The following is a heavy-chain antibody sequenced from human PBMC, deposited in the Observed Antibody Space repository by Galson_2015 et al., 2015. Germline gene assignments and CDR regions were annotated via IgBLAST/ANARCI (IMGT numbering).Heavy chain of an antibody. J-gene: IGHJ6*03. CDR1: GFSFCYYE. V-gene: IGHV3-48*03. D-gene: IGHD3-10*01. CDR2: ISSGGII. Sequence: FLRLSCAAPGFSFCYYELNWGRQAPGKGLGWVSYISSGGIIYDADSVKGRFTSSRDNAKNSLYLQMNSLSAEDTAVDYFPKGGGGKGSYYYYYYMDVWGKGTAVTVSS. CDR3: PKGGGGKGSYYYYYYMDV.